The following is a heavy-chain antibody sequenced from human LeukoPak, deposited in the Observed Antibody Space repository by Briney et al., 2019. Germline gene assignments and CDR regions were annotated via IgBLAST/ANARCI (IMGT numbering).Heavy chain of an antibody. Sequence: SETLSLTCTVSGGSISSSSYYWGWIRQPPGKGLEWIGSIYYSGSTYYNPSLKSRVTISVDTPKNQFSLKLSSVTAADTAVYYCARVPTVTFFDYWGQGTLVTVSS. V-gene: IGHV4-39*01. CDR2: IYYSGST. CDR3: ARVPTVTFFDY. J-gene: IGHJ4*02. D-gene: IGHD4-17*01. CDR1: GGSISSSSYY.